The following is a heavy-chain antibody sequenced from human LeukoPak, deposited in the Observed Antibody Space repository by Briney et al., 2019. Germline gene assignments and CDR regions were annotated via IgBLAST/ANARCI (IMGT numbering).Heavy chain of an antibody. CDR1: GYTFTSYG. J-gene: IGHJ6*04. CDR3: AREEGYCSGGSCYSAYYYGMDV. D-gene: IGHD2-15*01. CDR2: ISAYNGNT. Sequence: GASVKVSCKASGYTFTSYGISWVRQAPGQGLEWMGWISAYNGNTNYAQKLQGRVTMTTDTSTSTAYMELSSLRSEDTAVYYCAREEGYCSGGSCYSAYYYGMDVWGKGTTVTVSS. V-gene: IGHV1-18*04.